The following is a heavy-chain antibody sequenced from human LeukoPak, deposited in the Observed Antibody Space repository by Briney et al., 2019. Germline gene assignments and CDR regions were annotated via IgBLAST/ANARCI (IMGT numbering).Heavy chain of an antibody. V-gene: IGHV4-4*07. Sequence: SETLSLTCTVSGGSISSYYWSWIRQPAGKGLEWIGRIYTSGSTNYNPSLKSRVTMSVDTSKNQFSLKLSSVTAADTAVYYCARSTYYYDSSGYSPEYFQHWGQGTLVTVSS. CDR1: GGSISSYY. CDR2: IYTSGST. D-gene: IGHD3-22*01. J-gene: IGHJ1*01. CDR3: ARSTYYYDSSGYSPEYFQH.